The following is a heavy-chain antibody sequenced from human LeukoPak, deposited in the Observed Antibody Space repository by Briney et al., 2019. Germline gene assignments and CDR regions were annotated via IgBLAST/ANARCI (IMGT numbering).Heavy chain of an antibody. V-gene: IGHV1-69*13. D-gene: IGHD4-17*01. J-gene: IGHJ4*02. CDR1: GYTFTNYD. CDR2: IIPIFGTA. CDR3: ARHPTVTTQFDY. Sequence: ASVKVSCKTSGYTFTNYDISWVRQAPGQGLEWMGGIIPIFGTANYAQKFQGRVTITADESTSTAYMELSSLRSEDTAVYYCARHPTVTTQFDYWGQGTLVTVSS.